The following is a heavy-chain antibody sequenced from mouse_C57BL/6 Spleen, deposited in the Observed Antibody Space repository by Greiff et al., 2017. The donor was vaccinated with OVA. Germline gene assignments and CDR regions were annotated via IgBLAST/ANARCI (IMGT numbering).Heavy chain of an antibody. CDR1: GYTFTSYW. V-gene: IGHV1-55*01. D-gene: IGHD1-1*01. CDR2: IYPGSGST. J-gene: IGHJ2*01. Sequence: QVQLQQPGAELVKPGASVKMSCKASGYTFTSYWITWVKQRPGQGLEWIGDIYPGSGSTNYNEKFKSKATLTVDTTSSTAYMQLSSLTSEDSAVYYWARSFITTVVADYWGQGTTLTVSS. CDR3: ARSFITTVVADY.